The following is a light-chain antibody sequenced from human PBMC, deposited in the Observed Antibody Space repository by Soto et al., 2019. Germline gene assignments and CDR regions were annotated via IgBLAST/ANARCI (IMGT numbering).Light chain of an antibody. CDR2: NTS. CDR3: TSWDDSLIGFYV. V-gene: IGLV1-44*01. CDR1: NSNIGSNT. J-gene: IGLJ1*01. Sequence: QSVLTQPPSASGTPGQRVTISCSGSNSNIGSNTVSWYQQLPGTAPKLLIYNTSQRPSGVPDRFSGSKSGTSASLTISGLQSEDEADYYCTSWDDSLIGFYVFGTGTKVTV.